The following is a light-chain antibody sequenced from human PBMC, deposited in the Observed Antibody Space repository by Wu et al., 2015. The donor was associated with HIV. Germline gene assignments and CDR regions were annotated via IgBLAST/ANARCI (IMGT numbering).Light chain of an antibody. CDR1: QSISSS. J-gene: IGKJ1*01. V-gene: IGKV3D-15*01. Sequence: EILLTQSPGTLSLSPGGRATLSCRASQSISSSLLSWYQQKPGQAPRLLIYGASTRATGIPDRFSGSGSGTEFTLTISSVQSEDFAVYICQQYNEWPAFGQGTKVEIK. CDR3: QQYNEWPA. CDR2: GAS.